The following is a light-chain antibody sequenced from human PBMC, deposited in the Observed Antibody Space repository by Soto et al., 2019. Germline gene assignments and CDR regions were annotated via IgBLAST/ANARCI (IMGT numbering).Light chain of an antibody. CDR1: QTISSW. CDR3: QQNSHALPPT. J-gene: IGKJ1*01. CDR2: KAS. V-gene: IGKV1-5*03. Sequence: MQITQAPCALSGAVGDRVTITCRASQTISSWLAWYQQKPGKAPKLLIYKASTLKSGVPSRFSGSGSGTDFTLTIRNRYPEDFGGDFWQQNSHALPPTCGQGTKGDIK.